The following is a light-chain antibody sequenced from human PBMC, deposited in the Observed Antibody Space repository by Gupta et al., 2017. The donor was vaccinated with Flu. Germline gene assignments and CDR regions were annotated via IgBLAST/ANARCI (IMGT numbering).Light chain of an antibody. Sequence: EIVMTQSPATLPVSPGERATLSCRASESVSNNLAWYQQKPVQAPRLLVYGASTRATGIPARFSGSGSGTEFTLIISSLQSEDLAVYYCQQYNNWPPWTFGQGTKVEIK. V-gene: IGKV3-15*01. CDR2: GAS. CDR1: ESVSNN. CDR3: QQYNNWPPWT. J-gene: IGKJ1*01.